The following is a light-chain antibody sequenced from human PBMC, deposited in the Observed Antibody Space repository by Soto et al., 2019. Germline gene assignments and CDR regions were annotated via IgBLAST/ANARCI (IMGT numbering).Light chain of an antibody. CDR1: QSVSSTY. CDR2: GAS. J-gene: IGKJ1*01. CDR3: QQYRT. V-gene: IGKV3-20*01. Sequence: EIVLTQSPGTLSLSPGERATLSCRASQSVSSTYLAWYQQKPGQAPRLLIYGASSRDTGITDRFSGSGSGTDFTLPISRLEPEDFAVYYCQQYRTFGQGTKVDIK.